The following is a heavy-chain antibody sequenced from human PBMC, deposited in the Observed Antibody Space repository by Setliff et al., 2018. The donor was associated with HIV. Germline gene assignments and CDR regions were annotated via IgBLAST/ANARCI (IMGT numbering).Heavy chain of an antibody. CDR2: ISVHNDNS. CDR3: ASDVGYCTATSCQTGFDY. V-gene: IGHV1-18*01. CDR1: TNTFPNYG. Sequence: ASVKVSCKASTNTFPNYGISWVRQAPGQGLEWMGWISVHNDNSNYAQRFRDRVTMTTDIPTSTAYMELRGLRSDDTAVYYCASDVGYCTATSCQTGFDYWGQGTLVTVAS. D-gene: IGHD2-8*02. J-gene: IGHJ4*02.